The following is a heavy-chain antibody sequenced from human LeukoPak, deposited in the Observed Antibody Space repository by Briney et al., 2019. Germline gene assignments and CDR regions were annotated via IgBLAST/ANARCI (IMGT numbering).Heavy chain of an antibody. CDR1: GGSISSGSYY. Sequence: SETLSLTCTVSGGSISSGSYYWSWIRQPAGKGLEWIGRIYTSGSTNYNPSLKSRVTISVDTSKNQFSLKLSSVTAADTAVYYCARELNWANYYYYYYMDVWGKGTTVTISS. D-gene: IGHD7-27*01. J-gene: IGHJ6*03. V-gene: IGHV4-61*02. CDR2: IYTSGST. CDR3: ARELNWANYYYYYYMDV.